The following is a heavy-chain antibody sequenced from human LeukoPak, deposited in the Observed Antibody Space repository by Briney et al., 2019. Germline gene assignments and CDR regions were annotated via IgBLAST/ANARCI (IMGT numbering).Heavy chain of an antibody. J-gene: IGHJ4*02. CDR2: INPNSGGT. CDR1: GYTFTGYY. V-gene: IGHV1-2*04. Sequence: ASVKVSCKASGYTFTGYYMHWVRQAPGQGLEWMGWINPNSGGTNYAQKFQGWVTMTRDTSISTAYMELRSLRSDDTAVYYCARDEYDSGSYYGSFDYWGQGTLVTVSS. D-gene: IGHD1-26*01. CDR3: ARDEYDSGSYYGSFDY.